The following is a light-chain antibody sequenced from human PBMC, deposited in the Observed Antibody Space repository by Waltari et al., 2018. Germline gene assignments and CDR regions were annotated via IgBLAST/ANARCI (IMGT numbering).Light chain of an antibody. CDR2: VHTEGSH. CDR1: REHSSSV. V-gene: IGLV4-69*01. Sequence: QPVLTPSPSASASLGASVKPTSPLTREHSSSVTPSHPQQPEKGPRYLMKVHTEGSHIKGGGIPDRFSGSSSGAERSLIISSLQSEDEAEYYCQTWGSGIQVFGGGTNLTVL. CDR3: QTWGSGIQV. J-gene: IGLJ3*02.